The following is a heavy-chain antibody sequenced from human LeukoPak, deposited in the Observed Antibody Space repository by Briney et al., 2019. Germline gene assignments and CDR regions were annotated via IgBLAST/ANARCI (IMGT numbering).Heavy chain of an antibody. Sequence: TGGSLRLSCAASGFTFTSYSMNWVRQAPGKGLEWVSSISSSGNYIYYADSVKGRFTISRDNARNSLYLQMNSLRAEDTAVYYCAREVCSSTSCYYYNAFDIWGQGTMVTVSS. CDR3: AREVCSSTSCYYYNAFDI. V-gene: IGHV3-21*01. CDR2: ISSSGNYI. CDR1: GFTFTSYS. D-gene: IGHD2-2*01. J-gene: IGHJ3*02.